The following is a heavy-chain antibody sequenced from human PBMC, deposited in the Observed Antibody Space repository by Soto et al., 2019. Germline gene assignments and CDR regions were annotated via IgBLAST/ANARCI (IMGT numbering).Heavy chain of an antibody. D-gene: IGHD2-15*01. CDR2: IYWDDDK. CDR1: GFSLSTSGVG. Sequence: QITLKESGPTLVKPTATLTLTCTFSGFSLSTSGVGVAWIRQPPGKALEWLALIYWDDDKRYRPSLESRLTITKDTSKNQVVLTMTNMDSVDTATYYCAYLPCSGGSCYWFSFSGMDVWGQGTTVTVSS. V-gene: IGHV2-5*02. CDR3: AYLPCSGGSCYWFSFSGMDV. J-gene: IGHJ6*02.